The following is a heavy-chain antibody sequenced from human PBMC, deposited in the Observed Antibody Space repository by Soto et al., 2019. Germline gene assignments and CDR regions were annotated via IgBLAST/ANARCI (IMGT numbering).Heavy chain of an antibody. CDR2: TSYDGNTK. CDR1: GFRFKSFV. CDR3: ARWGTTGGLEL. D-gene: IGHD3-16*01. V-gene: IGHV3-30*19. J-gene: IGHJ4*02. Sequence: QLVESGGGVVQPGTSLRLSCAASGFRFKSFVMHWVRQVPGKGLQWVALTSYDGNTKYYGDSVQGRFIVSRDNSKNTLALQMDSLRLEDTALYYCARWGTTGGLELWCKGTLVSVSS.